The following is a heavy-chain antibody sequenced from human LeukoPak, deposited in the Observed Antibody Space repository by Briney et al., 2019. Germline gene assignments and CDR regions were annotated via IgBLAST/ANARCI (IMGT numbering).Heavy chain of an antibody. V-gene: IGHV3-23*01. Sequence: PGGSLRLSRAASGFIFDNYAMGWVRQAPGKGLEWVSFITTSGETTYYADSVRGRFTASRDNSKNTLSLQMNTLRGDDTAKYYCARRRLGSGSDHWGQGILVTVSS. D-gene: IGHD3-10*01. CDR1: GFIFDNYA. J-gene: IGHJ4*02. CDR3: ARRRLGSGSDH. CDR2: ITTSGETT.